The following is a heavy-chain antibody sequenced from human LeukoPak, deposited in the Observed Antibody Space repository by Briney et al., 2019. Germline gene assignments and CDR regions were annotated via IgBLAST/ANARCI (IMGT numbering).Heavy chain of an antibody. V-gene: IGHV4-59*01. J-gene: IGHJ4*02. CDR3: ARGTDGYRA. D-gene: IGHD5-24*01. Sequence: PSETLSLTCTVSGGSISSYYLSWIRQPPGKGLEWIGYIYYSGSTNYNPSLKSRVTISVDTSKNQFSLKLSSVTAADTAVYYCARGTDGYRAWGQGTLVTVSS. CDR2: IYYSGST. CDR1: GGSISSYY.